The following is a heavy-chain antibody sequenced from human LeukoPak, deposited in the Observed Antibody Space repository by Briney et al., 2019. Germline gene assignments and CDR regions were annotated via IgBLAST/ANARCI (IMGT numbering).Heavy chain of an antibody. J-gene: IGHJ4*02. Sequence: PGGSLRLSCAASGFTFSGLWMSWVRQAPGKGLEWVANIKPDGGAMFYVGSVKGRFTISRDNAKNSLYLQMDSLRAEDTALYYCAYSNNLNYWGQGTLVTVSS. V-gene: IGHV3-7*02. CDR2: IKPDGGAM. CDR1: GFTFSGLW. D-gene: IGHD2/OR15-2a*01. CDR3: AYSNNLNY.